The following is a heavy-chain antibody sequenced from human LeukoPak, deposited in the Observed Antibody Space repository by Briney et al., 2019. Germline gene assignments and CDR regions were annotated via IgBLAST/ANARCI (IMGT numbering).Heavy chain of an antibody. CDR3: ATSAWSPHYYYMGV. CDR2: IYSGGST. CDR1: GFTVSSNH. D-gene: IGHD6-19*01. Sequence: GGSLRLSCAASGFTVSSNHMSWVRQAPGKGLEWVSVIYSGGSTYYADSVKGRFTISRDNSKNTLYLQMNTLRAEDTAVYYCATSAWSPHYYYMGVWGKGTTVTVSS. J-gene: IGHJ6*03. V-gene: IGHV3-53*01.